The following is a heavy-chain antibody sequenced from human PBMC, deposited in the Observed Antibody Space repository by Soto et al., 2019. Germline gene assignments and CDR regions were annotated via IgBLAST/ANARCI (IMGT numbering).Heavy chain of an antibody. J-gene: IGHJ6*02. CDR2: LYYTGNT. Sequence: QLQESGPGVVKPSETLSLTCTVSGAPIAVFYWTWIRQAPGKGLEWIGYLYYTGNTNYSPSLTRRVAMSMDTSKKHFYLTLTSATAADTAVYFCARGGSEGGLDIWGQGTTVTVSS. CDR1: GAPIAVFY. D-gene: IGHD3-10*01. V-gene: IGHV4-59*01. CDR3: ARGGSEGGLDI.